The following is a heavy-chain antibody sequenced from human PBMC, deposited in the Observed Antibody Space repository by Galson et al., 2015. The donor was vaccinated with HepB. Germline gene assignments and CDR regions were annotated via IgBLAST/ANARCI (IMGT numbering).Heavy chain of an antibody. V-gene: IGHV3-9*01. CDR2: ISWNSGSI. J-gene: IGHJ2*01. CDR3: AKASVRGVIIWYFDL. CDR1: GFTFDDYA. Sequence: SLRLSCAASGFTFDDYAMHWVRRAPGKGLEWVSGISWNSGSIGYADSVKGRFTISRDNAKNSLYLQMNSLRAEDTALYYCAKASVRGVIIWYFDLWGRGTLVTVSS. D-gene: IGHD3-10*01.